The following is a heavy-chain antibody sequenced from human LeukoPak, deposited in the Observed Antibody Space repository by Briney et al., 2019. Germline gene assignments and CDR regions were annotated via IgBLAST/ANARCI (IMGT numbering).Heavy chain of an antibody. CDR3: ARDGKDYDSSGYHFDY. CDR2: ISNSGSTI. D-gene: IGHD3-22*01. J-gene: IGHJ4*02. V-gene: IGHV3-48*03. Sequence: GGSLRLSCAASGFTFSSYEINWVRQAPGKGLEWVSYISNSGSTIYYADSVKGRFTISRGNAKNSLYLQMNSLRAEDTAVYYCARDGKDYDSSGYHFDYWGQGTLVTVSS. CDR1: GFTFSSYE.